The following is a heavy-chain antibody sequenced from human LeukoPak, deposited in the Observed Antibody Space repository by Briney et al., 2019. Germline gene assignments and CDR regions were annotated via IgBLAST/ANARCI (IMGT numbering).Heavy chain of an antibody. J-gene: IGHJ4*02. V-gene: IGHV4-39*07. CDR2: ISYTGST. Sequence: SETLSLTFTVSGGSISSGDYYWSWIRQPPGKGLEWIGSISYTGSTYYNPSLKSRVTISIDTSQNQFSLKVSSVTAADTAVYYCARDRLDSVAAAVHWGQGTLVTVSS. CDR3: ARDRLDSVAAAVH. CDR1: GGSISSGDYY. D-gene: IGHD6-13*01.